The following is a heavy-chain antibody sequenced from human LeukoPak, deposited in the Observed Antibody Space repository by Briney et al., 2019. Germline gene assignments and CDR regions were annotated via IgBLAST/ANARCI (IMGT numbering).Heavy chain of an antibody. J-gene: IGHJ4*02. CDR2: INHSGST. Sequence: SETLSLTCAVYGGSFSGYYWSWIRQPPGKGLEWIGEINHSGSTNYNPSLKSRVTISVDTSKNQFSLKLSSVTAADTAVYYCARRVLLWFGPGSWGQGTLVTVSS. CDR1: GGSFSGYY. CDR3: ARRVLLWFGPGS. D-gene: IGHD3-10*01. V-gene: IGHV4-34*01.